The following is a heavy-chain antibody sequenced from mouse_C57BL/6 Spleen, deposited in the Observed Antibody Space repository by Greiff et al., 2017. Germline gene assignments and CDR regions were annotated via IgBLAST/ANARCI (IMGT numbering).Heavy chain of an antibody. CDR1: GYAFSSSW. J-gene: IGHJ1*03. D-gene: IGHD1-1*01. CDR2: IYPGDGDT. CDR3: ARPYGSSPYWYIDV. Sequence: VQLQQSGAELVKPGASVKISCKASGYAFSSSWMNWVKQRPGKGLEWIGQIYPGDGDTNYNGKFKGKATLTADKSSSTAYMQLSSLTSEDSAVYFCARPYGSSPYWYIDVWGTGTTVTVSS. V-gene: IGHV1-80*01.